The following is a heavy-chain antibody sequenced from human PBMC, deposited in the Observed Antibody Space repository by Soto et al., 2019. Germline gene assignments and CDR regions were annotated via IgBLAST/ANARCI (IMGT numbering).Heavy chain of an antibody. CDR3: AKDALGYCSSTSCYTIDY. CDR1: GFTFSSYG. V-gene: IGHV3-30*18. J-gene: IGHJ4*02. Sequence: LRLSCAASGFTFSSYGMHWVRQAPGKGLEWVAVISYDGSNKYYADSVKGRFTISRDNSKNTLYLQMNSLRAEDTAVYYCAKDALGYCSSTSCYTIDYWGQGTLVTVSS. CDR2: ISYDGSNK. D-gene: IGHD2-2*02.